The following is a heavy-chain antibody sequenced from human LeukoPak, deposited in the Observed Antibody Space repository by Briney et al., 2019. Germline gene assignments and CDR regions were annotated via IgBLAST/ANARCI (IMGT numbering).Heavy chain of an antibody. J-gene: IGHJ6*02. CDR1: GYSFTNYW. CDR2: IYPGDSDT. Sequence: GESLKISCQASGYSFTNYWIGWVRQMPRKGLEWMGIIYPGDSDTRYSPSFQGQVTISADKSISTAYLQWSSLKASDTAMYYCGRGYGMDVWGQGTTVTVSS. CDR3: GRGYGMDV. V-gene: IGHV5-51*01.